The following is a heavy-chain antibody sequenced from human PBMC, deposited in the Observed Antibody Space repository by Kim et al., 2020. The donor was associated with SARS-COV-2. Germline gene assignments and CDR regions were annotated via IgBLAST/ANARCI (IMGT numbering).Heavy chain of an antibody. CDR1: GGSFSGYY. V-gene: IGHV4-34*01. Sequence: SETLSLTCAVYGGSFSGYYWSWIRQPPGKGLEWIGEINHSGSTNYNPSLKSRVTISVDTSKNQFSLKLSSVTAADTAVYYCARGHSSGPPDWFDPWGQGTLVTVSS. CDR3: ARGHSSGPPDWFDP. D-gene: IGHD6-19*01. CDR2: INHSGST. J-gene: IGHJ5*02.